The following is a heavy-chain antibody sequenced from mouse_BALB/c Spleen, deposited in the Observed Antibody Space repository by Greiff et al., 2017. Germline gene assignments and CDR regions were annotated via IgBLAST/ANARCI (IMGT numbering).Heavy chain of an antibody. CDR3: ARSLTGTRGFDY. V-gene: IGHV3-2*02. D-gene: IGHD4-1*01. Sequence: EVKLQESGPGLVKPSQSLSLTCTVTGYSITSDYAWNWIRQFPGNKLEWMGYISYSGSTSYNPSLKSRISITRDTSKNQFFLQLNSVTTEDTATYYCARSLTGTRGFDYWGQGTTLTVSS. CDR2: ISYSGST. CDR1: GYSITSDYA. J-gene: IGHJ2*01.